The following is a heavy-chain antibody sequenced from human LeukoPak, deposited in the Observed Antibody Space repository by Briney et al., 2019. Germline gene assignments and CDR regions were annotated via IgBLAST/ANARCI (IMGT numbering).Heavy chain of an antibody. D-gene: IGHD3-10*01. J-gene: IGHJ4*02. V-gene: IGHV1-2*06. Sequence: ASVKVSCKASGYTFTGYYMHWVRQAPGQGLEWMGRINPNSGGTNYAQKFQGRVTMTRDTSISTAYMELSRLRSDDTAVYYCARDWLLWFGELANFDYWGQGTLVTVSS. CDR3: ARDWLLWFGELANFDY. CDR2: INPNSGGT. CDR1: GYTFTGYY.